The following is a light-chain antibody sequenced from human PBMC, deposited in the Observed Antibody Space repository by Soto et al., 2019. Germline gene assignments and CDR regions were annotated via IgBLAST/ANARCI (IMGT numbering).Light chain of an antibody. CDR2: GAS. J-gene: IGKJ2*01. CDR3: QQTYTIPFA. Sequence: DIQMTQSPSSLSASVGDRVTITCRPSQTIDNYLNWYQHKPGKAPKLLIYGASTLQSGVSSRFTGSASGTDFTLTIDNLQAEDFATYYRQQTYTIPFAFGQGTKLEI. V-gene: IGKV1-39*01. CDR1: QTIDNY.